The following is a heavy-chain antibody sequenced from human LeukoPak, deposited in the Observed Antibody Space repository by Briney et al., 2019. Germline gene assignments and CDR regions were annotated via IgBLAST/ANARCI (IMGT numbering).Heavy chain of an antibody. Sequence: GVSLRLSCAASGFTFSNYWMSWVRQAPGEGLEWVANIKHDGSEEYYVDSVKGRFTISRDNAKNSLYLQMNSLRAEDTAVYYCARASSSSWNYWGQGTLVTVSS. CDR1: GFTFSNYW. J-gene: IGHJ4*02. V-gene: IGHV3-7*03. CDR3: ARASSSSWNY. CDR2: IKHDGSEE. D-gene: IGHD2-2*01.